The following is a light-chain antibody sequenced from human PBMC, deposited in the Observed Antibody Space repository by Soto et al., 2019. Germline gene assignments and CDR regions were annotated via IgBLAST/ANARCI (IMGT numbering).Light chain of an antibody. J-gene: IGLJ1*01. CDR3: CSFAGSGTQYV. CDR2: DGS. CDR1: SSNIGSYNL. V-gene: IGLV2-23*01. Sequence: QSALTQPASVSGSLGQSVTISCIGTSSNIGSYNLISWYQHQPGKAPQIMIFDGSKRPSGVSNRFSGSRSGNTASLTISGLQDDDDADYYCCSFAGSGTQYVFGTGTKVTVL.